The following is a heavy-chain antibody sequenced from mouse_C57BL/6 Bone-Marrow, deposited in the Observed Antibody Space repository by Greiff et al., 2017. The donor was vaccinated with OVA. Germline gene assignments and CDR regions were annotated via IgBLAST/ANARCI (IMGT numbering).Heavy chain of an antibody. D-gene: IGHD2-2*01. J-gene: IGHJ2*01. Sequence: EVNVVESGGGLVQPGGSLKLSCAASGFTFSDYYMYWVRQTPEKRLEWVAYISNGGGSTYYPDTVKGRFTISRDNAKNTLYLQMSRLKSEDTAMYYCARGYPPFDYWGQGTTLTVSS. V-gene: IGHV5-12*01. CDR1: GFTFSDYY. CDR3: ARGYPPFDY. CDR2: ISNGGGST.